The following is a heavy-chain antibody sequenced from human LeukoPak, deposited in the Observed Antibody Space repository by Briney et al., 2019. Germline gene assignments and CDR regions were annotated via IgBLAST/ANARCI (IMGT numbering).Heavy chain of an antibody. CDR2: ISGDGGST. J-gene: IGHJ5*02. Sequence: PGGSLRLSCAAPGLITDDYAIHWVRQAPGKGLEWVSLISGDGGSTFYADSVRGRFTISRDNSKNCLSLQMSSLRSGDTALYFCVRESERSGWFDHWGQGTLVTVSS. CDR3: VRESERSGWFDH. CDR1: GLITDDYA. V-gene: IGHV3-43*02. D-gene: IGHD1-26*01.